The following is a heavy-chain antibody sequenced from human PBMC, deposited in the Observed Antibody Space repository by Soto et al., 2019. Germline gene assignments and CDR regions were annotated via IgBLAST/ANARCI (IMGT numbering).Heavy chain of an antibody. CDR1: GYTFTSYG. CDR3: ARVEPRYCSITSCYTSYFDY. J-gene: IGHJ4*02. V-gene: IGHV1-18*01. CDR2: ISAYNGNT. D-gene: IGHD2-2*02. Sequence: QVQLVQSGAEVKKPGASVKVSCKASGYTFTSYGISWVRQAPGQGLEWMGWISAYNGNTNYAQKLQGRVTMTTDTSTSTAYMELRSLRSDDTAVYYCARVEPRYCSITSCYTSYFDYWGQGTLVTVSS.